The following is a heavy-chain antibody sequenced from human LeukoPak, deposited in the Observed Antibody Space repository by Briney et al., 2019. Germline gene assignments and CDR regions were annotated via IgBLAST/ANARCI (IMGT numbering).Heavy chain of an antibody. D-gene: IGHD3-22*01. Sequence: ASVKVSCKASGYTFTSYDINWVRQATGQGLEWMGWMNPNSGNTGYAQKFQGRGTMTRNTSISTAYMELSSLRSEDTAVYYCARDHDSSGYYSNWFDPWGQGTLVTVSS. CDR3: ARDHDSSGYYSNWFDP. CDR2: MNPNSGNT. CDR1: GYTFTSYD. V-gene: IGHV1-8*01. J-gene: IGHJ5*02.